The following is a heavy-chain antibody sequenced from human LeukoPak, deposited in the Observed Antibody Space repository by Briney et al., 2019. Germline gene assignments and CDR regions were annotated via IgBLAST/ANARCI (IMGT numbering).Heavy chain of an antibody. CDR2: ISYDGSNK. V-gene: IGHV3-30*18. CDR1: GFTFSSYG. CDR3: AKDRYSSGWTGGDY. Sequence: GGSLRLSCAASGFTFSSYGMHWVRQAPGKGLEWVAVISYDGSNKYYADSVKGRFTISRDNSKNTLYLQMNSLSAEDTAVYYCAKDRYSSGWTGGDYWGQGTLVTVSS. D-gene: IGHD6-19*01. J-gene: IGHJ4*02.